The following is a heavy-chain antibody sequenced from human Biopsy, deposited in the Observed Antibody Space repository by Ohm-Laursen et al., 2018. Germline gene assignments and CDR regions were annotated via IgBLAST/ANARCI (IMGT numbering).Heavy chain of an antibody. Sequence: GASVKVSCNASVYTFISYDIDWVRQATGQGLEWMGWMNPKSGKTGYAQKFQGRVTMTTNTSVNTAYMGLSSLTFEDTAVYYCAIEGGTYSKPFDYWGQGSQVIVSS. V-gene: IGHV1-8*01. J-gene: IGHJ4*02. D-gene: IGHD1-26*01. CDR3: AIEGGTYSKPFDY. CDR1: VYTFISYD. CDR2: MNPKSGKT.